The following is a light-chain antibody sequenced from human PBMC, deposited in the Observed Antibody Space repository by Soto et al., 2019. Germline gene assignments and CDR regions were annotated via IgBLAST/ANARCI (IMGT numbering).Light chain of an antibody. CDR3: SSYAGSNYVV. Sequence: QSALTQPPSASGSPGQSVTISCTGTSSDVGGYNYVSWYQQHPGKAPKLMIYEVSKRPSGVPDRFSGSKSGNTASRTVSGLQAEDDADYYCSSYAGSNYVVFGGGTQLTVL. CDR2: EVS. CDR1: SSDVGGYNY. V-gene: IGLV2-8*01. J-gene: IGLJ2*01.